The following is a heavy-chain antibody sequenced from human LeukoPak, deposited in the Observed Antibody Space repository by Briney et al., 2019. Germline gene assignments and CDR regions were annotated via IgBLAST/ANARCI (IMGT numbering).Heavy chain of an antibody. D-gene: IGHD3-9*01. CDR2: ISSSSSYI. CDR3: ARSNYDILTGYYIFCYGMDV. J-gene: IGHJ6*02. Sequence: GGSLRLSCAASGFTLSSYSMNWVRQAPGKGLEWVSSISSSSSYIYYADSVKGRFTISRDNAKNSLYLQMNSLRAEDTAVYYCARSNYDILTGYYIFCYGMDVWGQGTTVTVSS. CDR1: GFTLSSYS. V-gene: IGHV3-21*01.